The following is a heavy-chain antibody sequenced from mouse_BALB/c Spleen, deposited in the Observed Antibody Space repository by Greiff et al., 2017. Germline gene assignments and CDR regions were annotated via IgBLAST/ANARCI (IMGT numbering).Heavy chain of an antibody. CDR2: IRNKANGYTT. V-gene: IGHV7-3*02. CDR3: ARDSELGAMDY. CDR1: GFTFTDYY. J-gene: IGHJ4*01. Sequence: EVMLVESGGGLVQPGGSLRLSCATSGFTFTDYYMSWVRQPPGKALEWLGFIRNKANGYTTEYSASVKGRFTISRDNSQSILYLQMNTLRAEDSATYYCARDSELGAMDYWGQGTSVTVSS. D-gene: IGHD4-1*01.